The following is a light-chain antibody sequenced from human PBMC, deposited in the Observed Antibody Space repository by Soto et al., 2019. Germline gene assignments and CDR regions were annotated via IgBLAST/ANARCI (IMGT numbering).Light chain of an antibody. Sequence: LTQPPSASGSPGQSVASSCTGTSSDVGGYNYVSWYQQHPGKAPKLMIYEVNKRPSGVPDRFSGSKSGNTASLTVSGLQAEDEADYYCSSYAGSSNVFGTGTKVTVL. J-gene: IGLJ1*01. V-gene: IGLV2-8*01. CDR3: SSYAGSSNV. CDR2: EVN. CDR1: SSDVGGYNY.